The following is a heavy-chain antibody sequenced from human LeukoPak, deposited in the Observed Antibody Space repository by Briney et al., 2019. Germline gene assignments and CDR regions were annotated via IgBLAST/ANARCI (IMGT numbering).Heavy chain of an antibody. J-gene: IGHJ4*02. CDR2: IYYSGST. CDR3: ARARIAAAGDVIDY. D-gene: IGHD6-13*01. V-gene: IGHV4-59*01. CDR1: GGSISSYY. Sequence: SETLSLTCTVSGGSISSYYWSWIRQPPGKGLEWIGYIYYSGSTNYNPSLKSRVTISVDTSKNQFSLTLSSVTAADTAVYYCARARIAAAGDVIDYWGQGTLVTVSS.